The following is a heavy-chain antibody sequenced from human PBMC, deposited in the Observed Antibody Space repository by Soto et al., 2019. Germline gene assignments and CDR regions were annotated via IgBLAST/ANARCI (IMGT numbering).Heavy chain of an antibody. CDR2: MNPSGGSA. V-gene: IGHV1-46*01. CDR1: GYSFTSYY. Sequence: QVQLVQSGAEVKKPGASVKVSCKASGYSFTSYYMHWVRQAPGQGLEWVGIMNPSGGSASYAQKFQGRVIMTRDTSTSTDSMELSGLRSEDTAVYYCARDNGWFDPWGQGTLVTVTS. J-gene: IGHJ5*02. CDR3: ARDNGWFDP.